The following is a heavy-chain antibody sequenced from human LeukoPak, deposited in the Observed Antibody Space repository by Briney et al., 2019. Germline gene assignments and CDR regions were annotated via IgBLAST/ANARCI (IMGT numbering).Heavy chain of an antibody. Sequence: QTGGSLRLSCAASGFTFSSYGMHWVRQAPGKGLEWVAVIWYDGSNKYYADSVKGRFTISRDNSKNTLYLQMNSLRAEDTAVYYCAREYYDSSGYLLDWGQGTLVTVSS. D-gene: IGHD3-22*01. CDR1: GFTFSSYG. V-gene: IGHV3-33*01. CDR2: IWYDGSNK. J-gene: IGHJ4*02. CDR3: AREYYDSSGYLLD.